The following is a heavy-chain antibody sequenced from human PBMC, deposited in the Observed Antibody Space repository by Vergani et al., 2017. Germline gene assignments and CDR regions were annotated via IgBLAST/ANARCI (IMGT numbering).Heavy chain of an antibody. CDR1: GFTFSSYA. CDR2: ISGSGGST. V-gene: IGHV3-23*01. J-gene: IGHJ3*02. CDR3: AKIPSVVGIVGPDGAAFDI. Sequence: EVQLLESGGGLVQPGGSLRLSCAASGFTFSSYAMSWVRQAPGKGLEWVSAISGSGGSTYYADSVKGRFTISRDNSKNTLYLQMNSLRAEDTAVYYCAKIPSVVGIVGPDGAAFDIWGQGTMVTVSS. D-gene: IGHD1-26*01.